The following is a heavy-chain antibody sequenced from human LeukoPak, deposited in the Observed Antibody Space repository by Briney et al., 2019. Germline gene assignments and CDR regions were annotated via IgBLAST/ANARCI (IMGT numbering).Heavy chain of an antibody. CDR2: IYSGGTT. V-gene: IGHV3-53*01. Sequence: GGSLRLSSAASGFTVNSNYWSWVRQAPGKGLEWVSVIYSGGTTYYADSVKGRFTFSRDNSKNMLHLQMNSLRAEDTAVYYCARGFNRGFDPWGQGTLVIVSS. CDR1: GFTVNSNY. J-gene: IGHJ5*02. CDR3: ARGFNRGFDP. D-gene: IGHD3-10*01.